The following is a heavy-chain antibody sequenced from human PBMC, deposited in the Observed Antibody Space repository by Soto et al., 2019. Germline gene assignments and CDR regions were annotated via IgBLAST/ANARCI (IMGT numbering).Heavy chain of an antibody. CDR3: ARGGMVRGVIRGGDAFDI. J-gene: IGHJ3*02. Sequence: QVQLVESGGGLVKPGGSLRLSCAASGFTFSDYYMSWIRQAPGKGLEWVSYISSSSSYTNYADSVKGRFTISRDNAKNSLYLQVNSLGAEDTAVYYCARGGMVRGVIRGGDAFDIWGQGTMVTVSS. V-gene: IGHV3-11*06. D-gene: IGHD3-10*01. CDR2: ISSSSSYT. CDR1: GFTFSDYY.